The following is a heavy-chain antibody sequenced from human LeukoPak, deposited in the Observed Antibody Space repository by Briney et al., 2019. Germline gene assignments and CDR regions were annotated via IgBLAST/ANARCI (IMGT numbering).Heavy chain of an antibody. Sequence: PGRSLRLSCAASGFTFSSYAMHWVRQAPGKGLEWVAVISYDGSNKYYADSVKGRFTISRDNSKNTLYLQMNSLRAEDTALYYCARDQSQYYFDYWGQGTLVTVSS. CDR3: ARDQSQYYFDY. J-gene: IGHJ4*02. V-gene: IGHV3-30-3*01. CDR1: GFTFSSYA. CDR2: ISYDGSNK.